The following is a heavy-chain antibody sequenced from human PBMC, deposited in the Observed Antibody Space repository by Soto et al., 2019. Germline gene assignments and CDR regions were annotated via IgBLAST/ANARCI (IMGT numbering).Heavy chain of an antibody. J-gene: IGHJ4*02. Sequence: QVQLVQSEAEVKKPGYSVKVSCKASGGTFSSYAISWVRQAPGQGLESMGGIIPILGTANHAQKFQSRVTITADKSTSTAYMELSSLRSEDTAVYYFAQQRAQLGPFDYWGQGALVTVSS. V-gene: IGHV1-69*06. CDR1: GGTFSSYA. CDR2: IIPILGTA. CDR3: AQQRAQLGPFDY. D-gene: IGHD7-27*01.